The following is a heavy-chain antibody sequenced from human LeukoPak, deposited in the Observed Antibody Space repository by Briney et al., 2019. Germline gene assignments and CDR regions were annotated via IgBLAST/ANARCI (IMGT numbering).Heavy chain of an antibody. J-gene: IGHJ4*02. Sequence: GGSLRLSCAASGFTFSSYGMSWVRQAPGKGLEWVSAISGSGGSTYYADSVKGRFTISRDNSKNTLYLQMNSLRAEDTAVYYCAKASAMIVVVSKHFDYWGQGTLVTVSS. D-gene: IGHD3-22*01. CDR1: GFTFSSYG. V-gene: IGHV3-23*01. CDR3: AKASAMIVVVSKHFDY. CDR2: ISGSGGST.